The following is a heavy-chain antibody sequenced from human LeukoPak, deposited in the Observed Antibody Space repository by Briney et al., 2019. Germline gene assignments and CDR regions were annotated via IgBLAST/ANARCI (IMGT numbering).Heavy chain of an antibody. CDR2: MNQDGSEI. J-gene: IGHJ6*02. CDR3: AKDVLRFLEWLLYAGYYYYGMDV. CDR1: GFTFSRYW. V-gene: IGHV3-7*01. Sequence: PGGSLRLSCVGSGFTFSRYWLNWVRQAPGKGLEWVANMNQDGSEIYYLDSVKGRFTISRDNAKNSVYLQMNGLKAEDTAVYYCAKDVLRFLEWLLYAGYYYYGMDVWGQGTTVTVSS. D-gene: IGHD3-3*01.